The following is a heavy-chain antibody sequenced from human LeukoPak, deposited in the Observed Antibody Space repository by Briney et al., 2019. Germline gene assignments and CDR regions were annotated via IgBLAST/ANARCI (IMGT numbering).Heavy chain of an antibody. D-gene: IGHD3-22*01. CDR2: IYYSGST. J-gene: IGHJ4*02. CDR1: GGSISSYY. CDR3: ARAFDYYDSSGYIFDY. Sequence: SETLSLTCTVSGGSISSYYWSWIRQPPGKGLEWIGYIYYSGSTNYNPSLKSRVTISVDTSKNQFFLKLSSVTAADTAVYYCARAFDYYDSSGYIFDYWGQGTLVTVSS. V-gene: IGHV4-59*01.